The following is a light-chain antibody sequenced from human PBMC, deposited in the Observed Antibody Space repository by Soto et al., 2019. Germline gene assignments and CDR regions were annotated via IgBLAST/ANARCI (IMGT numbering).Light chain of an antibody. V-gene: IGLV1-40*01. CDR3: QSYDNSLSGSWV. Sequence: QSVLTQPPSVSGAPGQRVTISCTGSSSNIGAPYDVHWYQQLPGTAPKLLIYDNSNRPSGVPDRFSGSKSGTSASLAISGLQAEDEADYYCQSYDNSLSGSWVFGGGTQLTVL. J-gene: IGLJ2*01. CDR1: SSNIGAPYD. CDR2: DNS.